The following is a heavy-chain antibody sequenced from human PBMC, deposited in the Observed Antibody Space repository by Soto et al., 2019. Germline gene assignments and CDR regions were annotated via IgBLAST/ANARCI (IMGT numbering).Heavy chain of an antibody. CDR2: IYYSGST. J-gene: IGHJ5*02. CDR3: ARAGTTMVRGVISGWFDP. CDR1: GGSISSSTYY. V-gene: IGHV4-61*01. Sequence: SETLSLTCTVYGGSISSSTYYWSWIRQPPGKGLEWIGYIYYSGSTNYNPSLKSRVTISVDTSKNQFSLKLSSVTAADTAVYYCARAGTTMVRGVISGWFDPWGQGTLVTVSS. D-gene: IGHD3-10*01.